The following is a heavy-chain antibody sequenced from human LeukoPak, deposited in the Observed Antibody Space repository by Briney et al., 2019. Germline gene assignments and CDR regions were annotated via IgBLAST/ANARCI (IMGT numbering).Heavy chain of an antibody. Sequence: GGSLRLSCAASGFTVSSNYMSWVRQAPGKGLEWVSVIYSGGSTYYADSVKGRFTISRDNSKNTLYLQMNSLRAEDTAVYCCARASDYCGGDCSYYYYYGMDVWGQGTTVTVSS. CDR1: GFTVSSNY. CDR3: ARASDYCGGDCSYYYYYGMDV. D-gene: IGHD2-21*02. J-gene: IGHJ6*02. V-gene: IGHV3-66*01. CDR2: IYSGGST.